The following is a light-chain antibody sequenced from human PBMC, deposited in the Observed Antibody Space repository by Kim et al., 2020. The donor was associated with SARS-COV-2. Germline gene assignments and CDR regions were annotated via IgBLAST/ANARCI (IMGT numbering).Light chain of an antibody. CDR2: GAS. CDR3: QQYNKWPT. J-gene: IGKJ4*01. Sequence: ETLMTQSPATLSVSPGERATLPCRASQTISINLAWYQQKPGQAPRLLIYGASTRATGVPARFSGSGSGTEFTLTVSSLQSEDFAVYYCQQYNKWPTFGGGTKLDI. V-gene: IGKV3-15*01. CDR1: QTISIN.